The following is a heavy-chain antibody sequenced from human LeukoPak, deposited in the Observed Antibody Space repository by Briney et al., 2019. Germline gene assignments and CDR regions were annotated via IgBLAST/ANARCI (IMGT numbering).Heavy chain of an antibody. CDR2: IIPIFGTA. Sequence: GASVKVSCKASGGTFSSYAISWVRQAPGQGLEWMGGIIPIFGTANYAQKFQGRVTITTDESTSTAYMELSSLRSEDTAVYYCARDWDIVVAGAFDIWGQGTMVTVSS. J-gene: IGHJ3*02. V-gene: IGHV1-69*05. CDR3: ARDWDIVVAGAFDI. CDR1: GGTFSSYA. D-gene: IGHD2-2*01.